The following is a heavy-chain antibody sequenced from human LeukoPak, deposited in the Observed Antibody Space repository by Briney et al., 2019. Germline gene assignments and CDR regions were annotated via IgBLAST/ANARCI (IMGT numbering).Heavy chain of an antibody. CDR3: ARDGYSYGYRAFDI. CDR1: GFTFSSYS. Sequence: GGSLRLSCAASGFTFSSYSMNWVRQAPGKGLGWVSSISSSSSYIYYADSVKGRFTISRDNAKNSLYLQMNSLRAEDTAVYYCARDGYSYGYRAFDIWGQGTMVTVSS. CDR2: ISSSSSYI. D-gene: IGHD5-18*01. V-gene: IGHV3-21*01. J-gene: IGHJ3*02.